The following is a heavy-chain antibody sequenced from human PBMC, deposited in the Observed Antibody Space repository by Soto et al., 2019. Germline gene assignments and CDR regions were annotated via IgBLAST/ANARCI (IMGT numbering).Heavy chain of an antibody. CDR3: ANEVDVAFSSLQYGMDV. V-gene: IGHV3-30*14. CDR1: GFTFNNFA. CDR2: ISYDGTYK. Sequence: PVGSLRLSCAASGFTFNNFAMHWVRQAPGKGLEWVAFISYDGTYKYYADSVRGRFTVYRDNSKSTLFLQMNSLKFEDTAVYVCANEVDVAFSSLQYGMDVWGQGTTVTAP. D-gene: IGHD5-12*01. J-gene: IGHJ6*02.